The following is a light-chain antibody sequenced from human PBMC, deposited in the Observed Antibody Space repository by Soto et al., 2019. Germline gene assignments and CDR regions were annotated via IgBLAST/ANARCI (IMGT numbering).Light chain of an antibody. CDR1: QGISSY. Sequence: DIQLTQSPSFLSASVGDRVTITCRASQGISSYLAWYQQKPGEAPKFLIYAASTLRGGVPSRFSGSGSGTEVTLTFSSRQPEDFATYYCQGLNDYPITFGQGTRLEIK. CDR3: QGLNDYPIT. J-gene: IGKJ5*01. V-gene: IGKV1-9*01. CDR2: AAS.